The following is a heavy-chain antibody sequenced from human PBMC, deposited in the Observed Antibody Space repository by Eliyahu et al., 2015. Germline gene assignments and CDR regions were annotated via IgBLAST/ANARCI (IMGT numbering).Heavy chain of an antibody. Sequence: EVQLLESGGGLVQPGGSLRLSCAASGFTFSTYAXXWVRQGPGQGLGCVSSISNGGDNRFYADSVKGRATISRDNYKNTLDLQIDNLRVEDTAVYYCAKEARGTEPGHWGQGTLVTVPS. D-gene: IGHD3-16*01. CDR3: AKEARGTEPGH. J-gene: IGHJ4*01. V-gene: IGHV3-23*01. CDR2: ISNGGDNR. CDR1: GFTFSTYA.